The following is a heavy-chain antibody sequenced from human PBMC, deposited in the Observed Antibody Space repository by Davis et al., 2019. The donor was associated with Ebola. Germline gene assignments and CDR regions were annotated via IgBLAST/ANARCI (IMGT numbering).Heavy chain of an antibody. D-gene: IGHD4-11*01. CDR2: ISWSGSTI. CDR1: GFTFSDHY. V-gene: IGHV3-11*01. Sequence: GESLKISCAASGFTFSDHYMSWIRQAPGKGLEWVSYISWSGSTIYYADSVKGRFTISRDNAKNSLFLQMNSLRAEDTAVYYCARDMGTVMGFDYWGQGTLVTVSS. J-gene: IGHJ4*02. CDR3: ARDMGTVMGFDY.